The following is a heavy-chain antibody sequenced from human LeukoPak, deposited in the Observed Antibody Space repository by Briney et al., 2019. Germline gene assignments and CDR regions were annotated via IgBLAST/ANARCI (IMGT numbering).Heavy chain of an antibody. V-gene: IGHV1-24*01. Sequence: GTSVKDSCKVSGYTLTELSMHWVRQAPGKGLEWMGGFDPEDGETIYAQKFQGRVTMTEDTSTDTAYMELSSLRSEDTAVYYCATAFLDSGMDVWGKGTTVTVSS. J-gene: IGHJ6*04. CDR3: ATAFLDSGMDV. CDR1: GYTLTELS. CDR2: FDPEDGET.